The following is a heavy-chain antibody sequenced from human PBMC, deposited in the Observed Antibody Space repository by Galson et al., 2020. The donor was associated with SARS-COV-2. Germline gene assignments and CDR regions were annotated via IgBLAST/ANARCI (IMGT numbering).Heavy chain of an antibody. Sequence: GSLRLSCEASGFTFSNYGMHWVRQAPGKGLEWVAFIPYDGSNKYYTDSVKGRFTISRDNSRNTLHLQMSSLRADDTAVYYCAKEGDQLGGSTFDLWGQGTMVTVSS. CDR1: GFTFSNYG. V-gene: IGHV3-30*02. CDR3: AKEGDQLGGSTFDL. CDR2: IPYDGSNK. J-gene: IGHJ3*01. D-gene: IGHD3-16*01.